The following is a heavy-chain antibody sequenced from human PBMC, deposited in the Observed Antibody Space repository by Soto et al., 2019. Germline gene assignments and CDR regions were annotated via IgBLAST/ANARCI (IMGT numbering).Heavy chain of an antibody. Sequence: QVQLVQSGAEVKKPGSSVKVSCKASGGTFSSYAISWVRQAPGQGLEWMGWIIPIFGTANYAQKFQGRVTITADKSTSTAYMELSSLRSEDTAVYYCARNGITGTTEGNAFDIWGQGTMVTVSS. V-gene: IGHV1-69*06. CDR2: IIPIFGTA. J-gene: IGHJ3*02. CDR1: GGTFSSYA. CDR3: ARNGITGTTEGNAFDI. D-gene: IGHD1-20*01.